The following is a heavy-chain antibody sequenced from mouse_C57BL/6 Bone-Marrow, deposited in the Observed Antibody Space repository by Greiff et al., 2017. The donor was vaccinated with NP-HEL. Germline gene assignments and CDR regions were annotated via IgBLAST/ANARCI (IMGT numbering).Heavy chain of an antibody. Sequence: EVQLVESGGGLVQPGGSMKLSCVASGFTFSNYWMNWVRQSPEKGLEWVAQIRLKSDNYATHYAESVKGRFTISREDSKSSVYLQMNNLRAEDTGIYYCTGGGYDESAMDYWGQGTSVTVSS. CDR1: GFTFSNYW. CDR3: TGGGYDESAMDY. D-gene: IGHD2-2*01. CDR2: IRLKSDNYAT. J-gene: IGHJ4*01. V-gene: IGHV6-3*01.